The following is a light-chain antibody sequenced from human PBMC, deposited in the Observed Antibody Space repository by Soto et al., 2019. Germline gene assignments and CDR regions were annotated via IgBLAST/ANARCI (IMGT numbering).Light chain of an antibody. Sequence: DIVMTQSPLSLPVTPGEPASISCRSSQSLLHNNGYNYLDWYLQKPGQSPQLLIYLGSTRASGVPDRFSGSGSGTDFTLKISRVEAEDVGLYYCMQARQTPWTFGQGTKVEL. CDR2: LGS. CDR3: MQARQTPWT. J-gene: IGKJ1*01. V-gene: IGKV2-28*01. CDR1: QSLLHNNGYNY.